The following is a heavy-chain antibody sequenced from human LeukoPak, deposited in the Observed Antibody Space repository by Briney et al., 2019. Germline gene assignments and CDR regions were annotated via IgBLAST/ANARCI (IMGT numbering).Heavy chain of an antibody. J-gene: IGHJ4*02. V-gene: IGHV4-59*11. CDR2: IFYGGGT. D-gene: IGHD3-16*01. CDR1: GDSISDHY. CDR3: ARDARFGWDYFDS. Sequence: PSETLSLTCTVSGDSISDHYWSWIRQPPGKGLEWIGYIFYGGGTNYNPSLQSRVTISIDTSKNRFSLRLSSVTAADTAVYYCARDARFGWDYFDSWGQGTLVIVSS.